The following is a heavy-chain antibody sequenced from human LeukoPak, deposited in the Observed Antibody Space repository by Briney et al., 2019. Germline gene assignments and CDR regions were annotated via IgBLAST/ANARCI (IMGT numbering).Heavy chain of an antibody. CDR2: IYYSGST. CDR1: GGSISSYY. Sequence: PSETLSLTCTVSGGSISSYYWSWIRRPPGKGLEWIGYIYYSGSTNYNPSLKSRVTISVDTSKNQFSLKLSSVTAADTAVYYCARVGGYGSGSYVYMDVWGKGTTVTVSS. D-gene: IGHD3-10*01. CDR3: ARVGGYGSGSYVYMDV. V-gene: IGHV4-59*01. J-gene: IGHJ6*03.